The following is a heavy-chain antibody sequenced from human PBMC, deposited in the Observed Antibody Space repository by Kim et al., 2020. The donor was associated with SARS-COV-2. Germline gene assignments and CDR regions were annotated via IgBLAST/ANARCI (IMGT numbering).Heavy chain of an antibody. V-gene: IGHV1-3*01. CDR3: ARNRGWV. D-gene: IGHD2-15*01. CDR2: GNANT. J-gene: IGHJ6*02. Sequence: GNANTQYSQKFQGRVTISIETSASTAYMELSSLRSEDTAVYYCARNRGWVWGQGTTVTVSS.